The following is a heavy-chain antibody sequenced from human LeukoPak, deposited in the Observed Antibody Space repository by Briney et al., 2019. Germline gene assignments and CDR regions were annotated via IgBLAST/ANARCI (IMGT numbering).Heavy chain of an antibody. V-gene: IGHV5-51*01. Sequence: GESLKISCKGSGHRFTNYWIGWVRQMPGKGLEWMGIIYPGDSDTRYSPSFQGQVTISADKSITTAYLQWSSLKASDTAMYYCARLSGSGSYYTPFDYWGQGTLVTVSS. CDR2: IYPGDSDT. CDR1: GHRFTNYW. J-gene: IGHJ4*02. D-gene: IGHD3-10*01. CDR3: ARLSGSGSYYTPFDY.